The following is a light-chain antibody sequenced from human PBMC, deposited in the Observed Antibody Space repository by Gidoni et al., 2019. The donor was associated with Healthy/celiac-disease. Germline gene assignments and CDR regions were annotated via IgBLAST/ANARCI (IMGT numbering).Light chain of an antibody. Sequence: EIVLTQSPATLSLSPGERATLSCRASQSVSSYLAGYQQKPGQAPRLLIYDASNRATGIPARFSGSGYGTDFTLTISSLEPEDFAVYYCQQRSNWPPGLTFGGGTKVEIK. V-gene: IGKV3-11*01. J-gene: IGKJ4*01. CDR3: QQRSNWPPGLT. CDR1: QSVSSY. CDR2: DAS.